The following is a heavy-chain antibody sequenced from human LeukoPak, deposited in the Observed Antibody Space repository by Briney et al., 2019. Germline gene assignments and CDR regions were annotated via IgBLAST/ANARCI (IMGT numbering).Heavy chain of an antibody. D-gene: IGHD1-26*01. CDR2: ISNNGGST. CDR1: GFTFSSYA. J-gene: IGHJ4*02. V-gene: IGHV3-64*01. Sequence: AGGSLRLSCAASGFTFSSYAMHWVRQAPGKGLEYVSAISNNGGSTYYANSVKGRFTISRDNSKNTLYLQMGSLRAEDMAVYYCARFRSYSLDYWGQGTLVTVSS. CDR3: ARFRSYSLDY.